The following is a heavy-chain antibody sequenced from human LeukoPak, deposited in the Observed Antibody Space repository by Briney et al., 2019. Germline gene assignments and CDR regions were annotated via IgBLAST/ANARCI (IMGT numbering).Heavy chain of an antibody. J-gene: IGHJ4*02. CDR2: IDPSDSYI. CDR3: ARHDAGASPFDY. V-gene: IGHV5-10-1*01. Sequence: GESLKISCKGSGNRFTSYWISWVRQMPGKGVEWMGGIDPSDSYINYSPSFEGHVTISADKSISTAYLQWSSLKASDTAMYYCARHDAGASPFDYWGQGTLVTVSS. CDR1: GNRFTSYW.